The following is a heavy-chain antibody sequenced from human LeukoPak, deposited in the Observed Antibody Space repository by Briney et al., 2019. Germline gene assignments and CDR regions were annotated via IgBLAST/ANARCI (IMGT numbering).Heavy chain of an antibody. Sequence: PSGTLSLTCAVSGGSISSSNWRSWVRQPPGKGMAWIGVSYHSGSTNYNPSLKSRVTISVDKSKNRFSLKLSSVTAAAAAVYYCARELRTGYYAHFDYWGQGTLVTVSS. CDR3: ARELRTGYYAHFDY. CDR2: SYHSGST. D-gene: IGHD3/OR15-3a*01. V-gene: IGHV4-4*02. J-gene: IGHJ4*02. CDR1: GGSISSSNW.